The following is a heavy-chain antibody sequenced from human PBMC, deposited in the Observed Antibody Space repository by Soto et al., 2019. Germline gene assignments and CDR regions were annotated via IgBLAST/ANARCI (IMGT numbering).Heavy chain of an antibody. CDR3: ASLHGARYDP. Sequence: SETLSLTCTVSGGSISTNYWSWIRQPPGKGLEWIGYISSSGYTNYNASLKSRITISIDTSKNQFSLKLTSVTAADTAVYYCASLHGARYDPWGQGTLVTVSS. J-gene: IGHJ5*02. CDR2: ISSSGYT. V-gene: IGHV4-4*08. D-gene: IGHD4-17*01. CDR1: GGSISTNY.